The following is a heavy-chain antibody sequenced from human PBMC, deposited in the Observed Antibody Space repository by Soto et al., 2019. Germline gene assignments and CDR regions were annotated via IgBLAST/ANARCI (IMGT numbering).Heavy chain of an antibody. CDR1: GVSISSGTW. J-gene: IGHJ4*02. CDR2: TYHSGST. V-gene: IGHV4-4*02. Sequence: SETLSLTCAVSGVSISSGTWWSLVRQPPVKLPDLIGETYHSGSTNYNPSLKSRVTISVDKSKNQFSLQLSSVTAADTAVYFCARDLRIAVVEVFDYWGQGTLVTVSS. CDR3: ARDLRIAVVEVFDY. D-gene: IGHD6-19*01.